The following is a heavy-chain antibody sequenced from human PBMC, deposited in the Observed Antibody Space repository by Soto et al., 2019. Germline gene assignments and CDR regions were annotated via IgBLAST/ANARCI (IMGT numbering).Heavy chain of an antibody. CDR2: ISSSSSTI. CDR3: ARGIYSSGWYNASDI. J-gene: IGHJ3*02. V-gene: IGHV3-48*02. D-gene: IGHD6-19*01. CDR1: GFTFSSYS. Sequence: GGSLRLSCAASGFTFSSYSMNWVRQAPGKGLEWLSYISSSSSTIYYADSVKGRFTISRDNVKNSLYLQMNSLRDEDTAVYYCARGIYSSGWYNASDIWGQGTVVTVSS.